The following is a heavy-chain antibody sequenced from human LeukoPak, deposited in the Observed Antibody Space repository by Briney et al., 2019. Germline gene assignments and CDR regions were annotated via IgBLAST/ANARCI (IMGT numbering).Heavy chain of an antibody. J-gene: IGHJ5*02. CDR3: ARRFPYCSGGRCYSFDP. CDR1: GYSFTNYW. Sequence: GESLKISCKGSGYSFTNYWIGWVRQLPGKDLEWMGIIYPGDSDTRYIPSFQGQGTISVDKSSSTAYLQWSSLTASDTAMYYCARRFPYCSGGRCYSFDPWGQGTLVIVSS. CDR2: IYPGDSDT. V-gene: IGHV5-51*01. D-gene: IGHD2-15*01.